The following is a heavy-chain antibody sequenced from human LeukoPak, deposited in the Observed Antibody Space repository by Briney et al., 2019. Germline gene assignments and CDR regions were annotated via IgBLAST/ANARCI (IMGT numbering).Heavy chain of an antibody. CDR3: AGSLGYSSSWPIYYYYYYMDV. D-gene: IGHD6-13*01. V-gene: IGHV3-23*01. Sequence: GGSLRLSCAASGFTFSSYAMSWVRQAPGKGLEWVSAISGSGGSTYYADSVKGRFTISRDNSKNTLYLQMNSLRAEDTAVCYCAGSLGYSSSWPIYYYYYYMDVWGKGTTVTVSS. J-gene: IGHJ6*03. CDR1: GFTFSSYA. CDR2: ISGSGGST.